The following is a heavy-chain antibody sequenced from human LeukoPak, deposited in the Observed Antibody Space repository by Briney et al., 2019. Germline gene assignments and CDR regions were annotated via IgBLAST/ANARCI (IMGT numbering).Heavy chain of an antibody. CDR1: GYTFTSYY. V-gene: IGHV1-46*01. Sequence: ASVKVSCKASGYTFTSYYMHWVRQAPGQGLEWMGIINPSGGSTSYAQKFQCRVTMTRDTSTSTVYMELSSLRPEDTAVYYCARGLPGYSSGWSNPGYNNFDYWGQGTLVTVSS. CDR3: ARGLPGYSSGWSNPGYNNFDY. J-gene: IGHJ4*02. CDR2: INPSGGST. D-gene: IGHD6-19*01.